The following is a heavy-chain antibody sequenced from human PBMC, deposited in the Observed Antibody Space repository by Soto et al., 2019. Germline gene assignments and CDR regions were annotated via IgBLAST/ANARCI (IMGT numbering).Heavy chain of an antibody. J-gene: IGHJ4*02. CDR3: ASNPFDY. V-gene: IGHV4-4*02. CDR1: GGSISSDFW. CDR2: IFHSGKT. Sequence: QVQLQESGPGLVKPSGTLSLTCAVSGGSISSDFWWSWVRQPPGKGLEWIGEIFHSGKTNYNPSLKSRVTISMDKSDNQSSLKLNSVTAADTAVYYCASNPFDYWGQGTLVTVSS.